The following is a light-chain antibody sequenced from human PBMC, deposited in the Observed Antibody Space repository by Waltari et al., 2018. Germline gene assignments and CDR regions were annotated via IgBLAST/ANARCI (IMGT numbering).Light chain of an antibody. J-gene: IGLJ1*01. Sequence: QSALTQPRSVSGSPGQSVTISCTGTSSDVGGYNYVSWYQHHPGKAPKLMIYEVSKRPSGVPDRFSGSQSFSTASLTVSGLQAEDEADYYCSSYAGNNVYVFGSGTKVTVL. CDR1: SSDVGGYNY. CDR2: EVS. V-gene: IGLV2-11*01. CDR3: SSYAGNNVYV.